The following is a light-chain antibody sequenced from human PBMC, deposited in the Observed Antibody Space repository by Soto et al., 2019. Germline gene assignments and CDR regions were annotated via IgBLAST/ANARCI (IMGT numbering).Light chain of an antibody. CDR3: QQYGSSPR. J-gene: IGKJ2*03. V-gene: IGKV3-20*01. CDR2: GAS. CDR1: QRVKTNY. Sequence: EIVLTQSPGTLSLSPGERATLSGRPSQRVKTNYLAWYQQKPAQAPRLLIYGASSRATGIPDRFSGSGSGTDFTLTISRLEPEDFAVYHCQQYGSSPRFGQGTKLEIK.